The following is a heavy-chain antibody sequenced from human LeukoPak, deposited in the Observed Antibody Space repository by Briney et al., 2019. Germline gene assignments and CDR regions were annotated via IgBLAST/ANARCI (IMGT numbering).Heavy chain of an antibody. V-gene: IGHV5-51*01. Sequence: GESLKISCKGSGYSFTSYWIGWVRQMPGKGLEWMAIIYPGDSDTRYSPSFQGQVTISADKSISTAYLQWSSLKASDTAMYYCARRDCGSSWYYPFDYWGQRTLVTVSS. CDR3: ARRDCGSSWYYPFDY. CDR2: IYPGDSDT. CDR1: GYSFTSYW. J-gene: IGHJ4*02. D-gene: IGHD6-13*01.